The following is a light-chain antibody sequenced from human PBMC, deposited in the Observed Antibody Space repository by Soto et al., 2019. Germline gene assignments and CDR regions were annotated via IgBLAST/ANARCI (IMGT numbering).Light chain of an antibody. CDR1: QSVSSSY. Sequence: EIVPAQSPGTLSLSRGERATRSCRASQSVSSSYLAWYQQKPGQAPRLLIYGASSRATGIPDRFSGSGSGTDFTLTISRLEPEDFAVYYCQQYGSSPPVTFGGGTKVDIK. V-gene: IGKV3-20*01. CDR2: GAS. J-gene: IGKJ4*01. CDR3: QQYGSSPPVT.